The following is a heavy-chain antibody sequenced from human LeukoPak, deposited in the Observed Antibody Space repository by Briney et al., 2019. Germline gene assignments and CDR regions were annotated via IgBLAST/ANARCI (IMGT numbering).Heavy chain of an antibody. V-gene: IGHV1-18*01. CDR2: INTHNGNT. Sequence: GASVKVSCKASGYNFDKFGIAWVRQAPGQGLEWMGWINTHNGNTKYAQQYQGRVTMTTETSTNTVYMELRSLRSDDTAVYFCARATTQHLKRYDYWGQGTQVTVSS. CDR1: GYNFDKFG. J-gene: IGHJ4*02. CDR3: ARATTQHLKRYDY. D-gene: IGHD6-13*01.